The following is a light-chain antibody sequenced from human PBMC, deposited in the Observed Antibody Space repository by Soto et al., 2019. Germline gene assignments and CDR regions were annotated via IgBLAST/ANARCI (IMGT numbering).Light chain of an antibody. CDR2: EVS. J-gene: IGLJ2*01. CDR3: SSYTGSDSYVI. V-gene: IGLV2-14*01. CDR1: SSDVGAYNY. Sequence: QSALTQPASVSGSRGQSITISCTGTSSDVGAYNYVSWYQHHPGKAPQPMIYEVSNRPSGVSNRFSGSKSGNTASLTISGLQAEDEADYYCSSYTGSDSYVILGGGTK.